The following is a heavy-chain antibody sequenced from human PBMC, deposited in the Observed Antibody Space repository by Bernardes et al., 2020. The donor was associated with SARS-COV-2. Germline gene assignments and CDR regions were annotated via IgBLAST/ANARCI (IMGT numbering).Heavy chain of an antibody. V-gene: IGHV1-2*02. CDR1: GYTFTGYY. D-gene: IGHD6-6*01. Sequence: ASMKVSCKASGYTFTGYYMHWVRQAPGQGLEWMGWINPNSGGTNYAQKFQGRVTMTRDTSISTAYMELSRLRSDDTAVYYCARDLSSSSSVFDYWGQGTLVTVSS. CDR3: ARDLSSSSSVFDY. CDR2: INPNSGGT. J-gene: IGHJ4*02.